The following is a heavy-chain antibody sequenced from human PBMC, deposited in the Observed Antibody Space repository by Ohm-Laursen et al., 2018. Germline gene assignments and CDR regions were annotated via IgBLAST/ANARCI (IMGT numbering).Heavy chain of an antibody. CDR3: ARSIKDYGDYG. V-gene: IGHV3-53*01. J-gene: IGHJ4*02. Sequence: SLRLSCAASGFTVSSNYMSWVRQAPGKGLEWVSVIYSGGGTNYADSVKGRFTISRDNSKNTLYLQMNSLRAEDTAVYYCARSIKDYGDYGWGQGTLVTVSS. D-gene: IGHD4-17*01. CDR2: IYSGGGT. CDR1: GFTVSSNY.